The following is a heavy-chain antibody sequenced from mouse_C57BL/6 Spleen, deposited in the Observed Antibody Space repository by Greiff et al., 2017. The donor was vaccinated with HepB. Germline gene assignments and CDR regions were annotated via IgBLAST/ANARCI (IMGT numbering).Heavy chain of an antibody. CDR2: IDPSDSYT. CDR1: GYTFTSYW. D-gene: IGHD1-1*01. J-gene: IGHJ4*01. CDR3: ARDYGIYYAMDY. V-gene: IGHV1-69*01. Sequence: VQLQQPGAELVMPGASVKLSCKASGYTFTSYWMHWVKQRPGQGLEWIGEIDPSDSYTNYNQKFKGKSTLTVDKSSSTAYMQLSSLTSEDSAVYYCARDYGIYYAMDYWGQGTSVTVSS.